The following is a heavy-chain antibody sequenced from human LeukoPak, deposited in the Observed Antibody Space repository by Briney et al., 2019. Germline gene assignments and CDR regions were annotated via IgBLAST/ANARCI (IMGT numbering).Heavy chain of an antibody. V-gene: IGHV3-23*01. CDR2: ISGNGGST. J-gene: IGHJ4*02. CDR1: GFTFSSYA. D-gene: IGHD3-10*01. CDR3: AKAYYYGSGNPGNYFDY. Sequence: GGSLRLSCAASGFTFSSYAMSWVRQAPGKGLEWVSAISGNGGSTYYADSVKGRFTISRDNSKNTLYLQMNSLRAEDTAVYYCAKAYYYGSGNPGNYFDYWGQGTLVTVSS.